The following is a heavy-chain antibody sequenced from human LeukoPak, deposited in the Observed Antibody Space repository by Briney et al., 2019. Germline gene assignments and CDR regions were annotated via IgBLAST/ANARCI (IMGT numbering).Heavy chain of an antibody. CDR3: ARRVGSGWPVQH. J-gene: IGHJ1*01. CDR1: GYTFSSYD. CDR2: MNPNSGNT. D-gene: IGHD6-19*01. V-gene: IGHV1-8*01. Sequence: ASVKVSCKASGYTFSSYDINWVRQTTGQGLEWMGWMNPNSGNTGYAQKFQGRLNMTRNTSISTAYMELSRLRSEDTAVYYCARRVGSGWPVQHWGQGTLVTVSS.